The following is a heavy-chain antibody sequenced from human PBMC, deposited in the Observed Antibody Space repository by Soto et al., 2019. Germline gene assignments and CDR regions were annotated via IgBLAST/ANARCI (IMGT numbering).Heavy chain of an antibody. J-gene: IGHJ4*02. CDR2: ISSSSSDI. CDR3: AIDWGGEVTFDY. D-gene: IGHD3-16*01. Sequence: EVQLVASGGGLVKPGGSLRLSCAASGFTLSSYSMNWVRQAPGKGLELVSSISSSSSDIYYAASVKGRFTISRDNAKNSLSLAMSSLRAEDRALYYCAIDWGGEVTFDYWGQGTLVTVS. V-gene: IGHV3-21*01. CDR1: GFTLSSYS.